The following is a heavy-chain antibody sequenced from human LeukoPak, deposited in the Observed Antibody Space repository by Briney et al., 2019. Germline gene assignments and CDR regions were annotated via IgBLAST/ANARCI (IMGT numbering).Heavy chain of an antibody. D-gene: IGHD6-13*01. Sequence: ASVKVSCKASGYTFTSYAMNWVRQAPGQGLEWMGWINTNTGNPTYAQGFTGRFVFSLDTSVSTAYLQISSLKAEDTAVYYCARRALRGGIAAAGTKLGYNWFDPWGQGTLVTVSS. CDR1: GYTFTSYA. J-gene: IGHJ5*02. V-gene: IGHV7-4-1*02. CDR2: INTNTGNP. CDR3: ARRALRGGIAAAGTKLGYNWFDP.